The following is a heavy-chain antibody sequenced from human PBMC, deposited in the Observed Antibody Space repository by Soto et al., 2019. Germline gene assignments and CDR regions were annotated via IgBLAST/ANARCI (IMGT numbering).Heavy chain of an antibody. CDR1: GYTFTSYG. CDR3: ARDTLGRWFDP. Sequence: ASVKVSCKASGYTFTSYGISWVRQAPGQGLEWMGWISAYNGNTNYAQKFQGRVTMTTDTSTSTGYMELRRLRSDDTAVYYCARDTLGRWFDPWGQGTLVTVSS. V-gene: IGHV1-18*01. CDR2: ISAYNGNT. D-gene: IGHD1-1*01. J-gene: IGHJ5*02.